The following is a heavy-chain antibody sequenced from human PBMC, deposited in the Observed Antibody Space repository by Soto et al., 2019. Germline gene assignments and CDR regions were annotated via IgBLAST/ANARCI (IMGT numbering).Heavy chain of an antibody. CDR2: IDYSGNI. V-gene: IGHV4-39*01. CDR3: ARHIHNQGLDHYFDS. Sequence: SQTLSLTCNSSGGSITSSGSAWGWIRQSPGKGLEWIGTIDYSGNIYYIPSLKSRITISVDTSKNQISLKLSSVTAADTAVYYCARHIHNQGLDHYFDSWGQGTLVTGSS. D-gene: IGHD1-1*01. J-gene: IGHJ4*02. CDR1: GGSITSSGSA.